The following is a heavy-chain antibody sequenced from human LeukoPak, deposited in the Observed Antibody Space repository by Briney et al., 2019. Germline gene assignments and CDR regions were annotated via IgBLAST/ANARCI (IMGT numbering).Heavy chain of an antibody. V-gene: IGHV5-51*01. Sequence: GESLKISCKGSGYSFTSYWIGWVRQMPGKGLEWMGIIYPGDSDPRYSPSFQGQVTISADKSISTAYLQWSSLKASDTAMYYCASHYYGSGSYYNLWGQGTLVTVSS. CDR3: ASHYYGSGSYYNL. CDR1: GYSFTSYW. J-gene: IGHJ4*02. CDR2: IYPGDSDP. D-gene: IGHD3-10*01.